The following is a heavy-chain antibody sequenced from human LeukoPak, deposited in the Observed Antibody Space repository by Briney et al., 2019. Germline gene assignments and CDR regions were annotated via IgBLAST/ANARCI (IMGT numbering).Heavy chain of an antibody. Sequence: PSETLSLTCTVSGGSISSSSYYWGWIRQPPGKGLEWIGSVYYSGTTYYNPSLKSRVTISVDTSKNQFSLKLSSVTAADTAVYYCARDCPNYYDSSGYFLGNWFDPWGQGTLVTVSS. D-gene: IGHD3-22*01. CDR1: GGSISSSSYY. J-gene: IGHJ5*02. CDR2: VYYSGTT. CDR3: ARDCPNYYDSSGYFLGNWFDP. V-gene: IGHV4-39*07.